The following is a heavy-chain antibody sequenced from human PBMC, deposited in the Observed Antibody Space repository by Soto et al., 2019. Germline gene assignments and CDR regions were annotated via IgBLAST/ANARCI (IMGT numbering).Heavy chain of an antibody. V-gene: IGHV3-15*07. CDR1: GFTFSNAW. Sequence: GGSLRLSCAASGFTFSNAWMNWVRQAPGKGLEWVGRIKSKTDGGTTDYAAPVKGRFTISRDDSKNTLYLQMNSLKTEDTAVYHCTTLSITIFGVVLMDVWGQGTLVTVSS. CDR3: TTLSITIFGVVLMDV. J-gene: IGHJ4*02. CDR2: IKSKTDGGTT. D-gene: IGHD3-3*01.